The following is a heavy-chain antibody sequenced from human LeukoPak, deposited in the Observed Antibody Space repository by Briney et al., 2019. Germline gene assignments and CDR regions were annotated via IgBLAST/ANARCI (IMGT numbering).Heavy chain of an antibody. V-gene: IGHV1-18*01. CDR1: GYTFTSYG. J-gene: IGHJ4*02. D-gene: IGHD1-14*01. Sequence: GASVKVSCKASGYTFTSYGISWVRQAPGQGLEWMGWISAYNGNTNYAQKLQGRVTMTTDTSTSTTYMELRSLRSDDTAVYYCARVLVNHYCHSPRVPLPADYWGQGTLVTVSS. CDR2: ISAYNGNT. CDR3: ARVLVNHYCHSPRVPLPADY.